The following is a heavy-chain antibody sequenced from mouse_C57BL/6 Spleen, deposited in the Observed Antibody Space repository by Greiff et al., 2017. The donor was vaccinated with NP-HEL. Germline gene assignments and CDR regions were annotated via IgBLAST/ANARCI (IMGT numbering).Heavy chain of an antibody. D-gene: IGHD1-1*01. V-gene: IGHV1-76*01. CDR3: ARRTTVVHYAMDY. CDR1: GYTFTDYY. J-gene: IGHJ4*01. CDR2: IYPGSGNT. Sequence: QVHVKQSGAELVRPGASVKLSCKASGYTFTDYYINWVKQRPGQGLEWIARIYPGSGNTYYNEKFKGKATLTAEKSSSTAYMQLSSLTSEDSAVYFWARRTTVVHYAMDYWGQGTSVTVSS.